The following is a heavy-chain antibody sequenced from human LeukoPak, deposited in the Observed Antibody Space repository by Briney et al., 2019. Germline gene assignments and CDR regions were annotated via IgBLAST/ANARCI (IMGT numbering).Heavy chain of an antibody. D-gene: IGHD3-10*01. Sequence: GASVKVSCKASGYIFSSYYMYWVRQAPGQGLEWMGIINPSGGSIRYAQKFQGRVTMTRDTSTSTVHMELSSLRSEDTAVYYCARDTMWFGELLGAFDIWGQGTMVTVSS. CDR3: ARDTMWFGELLGAFDI. V-gene: IGHV1-46*01. CDR1: GYIFSSYY. CDR2: INPSGGSI. J-gene: IGHJ3*02.